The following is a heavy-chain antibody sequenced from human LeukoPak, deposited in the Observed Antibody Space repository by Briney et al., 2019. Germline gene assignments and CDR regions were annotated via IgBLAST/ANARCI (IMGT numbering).Heavy chain of an antibody. CDR3: ARIGSGDRWFDF. V-gene: IGHV4-59*01. D-gene: IGHD4-17*01. CDR2: IYYSGST. J-gene: IGHJ4*02. CDR1: GDSISGYY. Sequence: PLETLSLTCTVSGDSISGYYWSWVRQPPGKELEWIGYIYYSGSTNYNPSLKSRVTISVDTSKNQFSLKLSSVTAADTAVYYRARIGSGDRWFDFWGQGTLVTVSS.